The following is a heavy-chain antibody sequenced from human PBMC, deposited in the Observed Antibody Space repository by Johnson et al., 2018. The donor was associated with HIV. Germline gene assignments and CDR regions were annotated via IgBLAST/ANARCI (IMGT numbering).Heavy chain of an antibody. V-gene: IGHV3-66*01. CDR3: ARGWQQRAFDI. Sequence: VQLVESGGGVVQPGKSLTLSCVVSGLSFSNFGIHWVRQAPGKGLEWVSVIYSGGTTYYGAAAVGRFTISRDNSTNTVYRQMNSLRAEDTAVYYCARGWQQRAFDIWGQGTMVTVSS. J-gene: IGHJ3*02. D-gene: IGHD6-13*01. CDR2: IYSGGTT. CDR1: GLSFSNFG.